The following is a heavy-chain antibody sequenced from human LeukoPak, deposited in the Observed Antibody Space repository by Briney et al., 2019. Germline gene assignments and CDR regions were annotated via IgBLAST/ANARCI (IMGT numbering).Heavy chain of an antibody. J-gene: IGHJ3*02. Sequence: GGSLRLSCAASGCTFSSYAMSWVRQAPGEGLEWVSAISGSGGSTYYAGSVKGRVTISTDDSKNTLYLQMNSLRAEDTAVYYCAKVYNWNDVDAFDIWGQGTMVTVSS. CDR2: ISGSGGST. CDR1: GCTFSSYA. V-gene: IGHV3-23*01. D-gene: IGHD1-20*01. CDR3: AKVYNWNDVDAFDI.